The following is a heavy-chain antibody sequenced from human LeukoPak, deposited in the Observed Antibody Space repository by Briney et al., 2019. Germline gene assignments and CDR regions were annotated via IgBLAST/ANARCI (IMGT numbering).Heavy chain of an antibody. CDR3: ARDRCGGDCYRFDY. CDR2: ISYDGNKK. J-gene: IGHJ4*02. CDR1: GFTFSNAW. Sequence: GGSLRLSCAASGFTFSNAWMSWVRQAPGKGLEWVAVISYDGNKKYYADSVKGRFTISRDNSKNTLYLQMNSLRAEDTAVYYCARDRCGGDCYRFDYWGQGTLVTVSS. D-gene: IGHD2-21*02. V-gene: IGHV3-30-3*01.